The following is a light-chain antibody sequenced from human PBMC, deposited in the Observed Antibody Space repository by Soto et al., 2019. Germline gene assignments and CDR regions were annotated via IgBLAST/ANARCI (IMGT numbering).Light chain of an antibody. J-gene: IGKJ1*01. CDR1: QAISSY. Sequence: DIQLTQAPPFLSASAGDRVSITCRASQAISSYLAWYQQKPGRAPKLLIYAASTLQSGVPSRFSGSGSGTDFTLTISCLQSEDFATYYCQQYYSYPWTLGQGTKVDIK. CDR3: QQYYSYPWT. CDR2: AAS. V-gene: IGKV1-9*01.